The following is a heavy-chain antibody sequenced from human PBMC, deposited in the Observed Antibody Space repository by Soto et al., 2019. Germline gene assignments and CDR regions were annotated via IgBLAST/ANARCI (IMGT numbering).Heavy chain of an antibody. Sequence: GGSLRLSCAASGFTFSSYSMNWVRQAPGKGLEWVSSISISSSYIYYADSVKGRFTISRDNAKNSLYLQMNSLRAEDTAVYYCARGRGAAGTDSVQYYGMDVWGQGTTVTVSS. J-gene: IGHJ6*02. CDR2: ISISSSYI. V-gene: IGHV3-21*01. CDR1: GFTFSSYS. D-gene: IGHD6-13*01. CDR3: ARGRGAAGTDSVQYYGMDV.